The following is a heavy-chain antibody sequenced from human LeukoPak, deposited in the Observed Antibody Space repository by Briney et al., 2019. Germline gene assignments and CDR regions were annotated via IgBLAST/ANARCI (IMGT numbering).Heavy chain of an antibody. D-gene: IGHD5-24*01. CDR2: IYYSGST. CDR1: GGSISSYY. CDR3: ARDLGDGYDY. Sequence: NPSETLSLTCTVSGGSISSYYWSWIRQPPGKGPEWIGYIYYSGSTNYNPSLKSRVTISVDTSKNQFSLKLSSVTAADTAVYYCARDLGDGYDYWGQGTLVTVSS. J-gene: IGHJ4*02. V-gene: IGHV4-59*01.